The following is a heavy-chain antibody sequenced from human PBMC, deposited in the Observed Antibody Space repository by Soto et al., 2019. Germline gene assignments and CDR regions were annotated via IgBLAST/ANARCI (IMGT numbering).Heavy chain of an antibody. D-gene: IGHD2-15*01. Sequence: EVQVVESGGGLVQPGGSLRLSCAASGFPFNTYWMSWVRQAPGKGLEWVANINQGGIEKYYVDSVKGRFTISRDDGKNLLCLQMNSLRADDTAVYDCASMGYCTDGSCYGLSGDVDYGGLGTLVTVSS. CDR3: ASMGYCTDGSCYGLSGDVDY. J-gene: IGHJ4*02. CDR2: INQGGIEK. V-gene: IGHV3-7*01. CDR1: GFPFNTYW.